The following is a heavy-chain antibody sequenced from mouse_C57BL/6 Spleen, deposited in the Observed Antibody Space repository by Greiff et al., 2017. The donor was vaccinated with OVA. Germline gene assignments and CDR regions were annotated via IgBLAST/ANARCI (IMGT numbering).Heavy chain of an antibody. V-gene: IGHV5-9-1*02. D-gene: IGHD2-4*01. Sequence: EVKLQESGAGLVKPGGSLKLSCAASGFTFSSYAMSWVRPTPEKRLEWVAYISSGGDYIYYADTVKGRFTISRDNARNTLYLQMSSLKSEDTAMYYCTDYASAYWGQGTLVTVSA. J-gene: IGHJ3*01. CDR1: GFTFSSYA. CDR2: ISSGGDYI. CDR3: TDYASAY.